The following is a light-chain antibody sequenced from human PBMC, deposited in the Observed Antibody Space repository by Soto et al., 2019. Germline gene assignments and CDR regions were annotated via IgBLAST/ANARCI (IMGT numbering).Light chain of an antibody. V-gene: IGLV2-14*01. Sequence: QSALTQPASVSGSPGQSITISCTGTSSDVGGYNYVSWFQQHPGKAPKLQIYEVSNRPSGVSNRFSGSKSGNTASLTISELKAEDEADYYCTSFTPISTWVFGGGTKLTVL. CDR2: EVS. CDR3: TSFTPISTWV. CDR1: SSDVGGYNY. J-gene: IGLJ3*02.